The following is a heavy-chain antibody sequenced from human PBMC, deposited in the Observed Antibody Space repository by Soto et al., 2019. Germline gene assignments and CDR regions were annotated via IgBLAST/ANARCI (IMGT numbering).Heavy chain of an antibody. V-gene: IGHV4-34*01. D-gene: IGHD3-10*01. J-gene: IGHJ4*02. CDR2: INHSGST. Sequence: QGQLQPWGAGLLTPSETLSRTSAVYGGSFSGYYWIWIRQPPGKGLEWVGEINHSGSTNYNPSLKSRVTLAVDTAKHQFSLELSSVTAADTAVYYCARGKVVRGSYVTLDYWGQGNLVTVSS. CDR1: GGSFSGYY. CDR3: ARGKVVRGSYVTLDY.